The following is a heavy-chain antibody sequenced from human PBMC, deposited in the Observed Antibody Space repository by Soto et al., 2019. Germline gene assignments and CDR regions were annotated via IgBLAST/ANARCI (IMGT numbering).Heavy chain of an antibody. CDR2: LKGDGSMT. V-gene: IGHV3-74*01. D-gene: IGHD3-16*01. Sequence: EVQLVESGGGVVQPGESLRLSCTASGFTFSTYWMHWVRQAPGKGLVWLSRLKGDGSMTDYADSVKGRFTISRDNAENTLYLQMNCLRAEDTAIYYWARGGLYAYYQDNWGPGTLVTVSS. J-gene: IGHJ4*02. CDR1: GFTFSTYW. CDR3: ARGGLYAYYQDN.